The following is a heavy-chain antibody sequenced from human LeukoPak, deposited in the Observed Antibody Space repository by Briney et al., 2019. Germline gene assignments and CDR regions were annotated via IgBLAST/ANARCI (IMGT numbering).Heavy chain of an antibody. D-gene: IGHD2-2*01. J-gene: IGHJ4*01. Sequence: SETLSLTCTVSGGPISSSSYYWGWIRQPPGKGLEWIGSIYYSGSTYYNPSLKSRVTISVDRSKNQFSLKLSSVTAADTAVYYCARGVTVTAALVDYWGQRTLVTVSS. CDR3: ARGVTVTAALVDY. CDR2: IYYSGST. V-gene: IGHV4-39*07. CDR1: GGPISSSSYY.